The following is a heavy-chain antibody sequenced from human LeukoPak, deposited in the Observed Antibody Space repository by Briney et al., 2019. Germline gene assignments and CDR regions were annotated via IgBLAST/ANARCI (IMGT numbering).Heavy chain of an antibody. CDR1: GYSFTSYW. J-gene: IGHJ6*03. CDR3: ARQSSSSWYYYYYYMDV. D-gene: IGHD6-13*01. CDR2: IYPGDSDT. Sequence: EESLKISCKGSGYSFTSYWIGWVRQMPGKGLEWMGIIYPGDSDTRYSPSFQGQVTISADKSISTAYLQWSSLKASDTAMYYCARQSSSSWYYYYYYMDVWGKGTTVTVSS. V-gene: IGHV5-51*01.